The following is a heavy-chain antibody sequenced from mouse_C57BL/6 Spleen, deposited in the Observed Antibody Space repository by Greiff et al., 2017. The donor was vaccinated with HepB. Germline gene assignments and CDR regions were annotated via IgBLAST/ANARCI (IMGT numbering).Heavy chain of an antibody. J-gene: IGHJ1*01. Sequence: DVKLQESGGGLVKPGGSLKLSCAASGFTFSDYGMHWVRQAPEKGLEWVAYISSGSSTTYYADTVKGRFTISRDNAKNTLYLQMTSLRSEDTAMYYCARITTPGNFDVWGPGTTVTVSS. V-gene: IGHV5-17*01. CDR3: ARITTPGNFDV. CDR1: GFTFSDYG. CDR2: ISSGSSTT. D-gene: IGHD1-3*01.